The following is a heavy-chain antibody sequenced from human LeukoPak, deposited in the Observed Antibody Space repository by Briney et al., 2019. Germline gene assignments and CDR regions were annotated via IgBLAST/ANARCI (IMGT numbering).Heavy chain of an antibody. CDR2: INPIGGST. D-gene: IGHD3-22*01. V-gene: IGHV1-46*01. J-gene: IGHJ4*02. CDR1: GYTFTSYY. CDR3: ARDPRPSYDSSDYYCPGDY. Sequence: ASVKVSCKASGYTFTSYYMHWVRQAPGQGLEWMAIINPIGGSTMYAQKFQGRVTMTRDTSTNTVYMELSSLRSEDTAVYYCARDPRPSYDSSDYYCPGDYWGQGTLVTVSS.